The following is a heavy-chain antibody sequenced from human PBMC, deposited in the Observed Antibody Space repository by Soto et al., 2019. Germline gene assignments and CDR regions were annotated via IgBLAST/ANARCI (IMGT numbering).Heavy chain of an antibody. Sequence: SETLSLTCTVSGGSISSSSYYWGWIRQPPGKGLEWIGSIYYSGSTYYNPSLKSRVTISVDTSKNQFSLKLSSVTAADTAVYYCARLFRWNSSGYAYYYYGMDVWGQGTTVTVSS. D-gene: IGHD3-22*01. V-gene: IGHV4-39*01. CDR2: IYYSGST. CDR1: GGSISSSSYY. J-gene: IGHJ6*02. CDR3: ARLFRWNSSGYAYYYYGMDV.